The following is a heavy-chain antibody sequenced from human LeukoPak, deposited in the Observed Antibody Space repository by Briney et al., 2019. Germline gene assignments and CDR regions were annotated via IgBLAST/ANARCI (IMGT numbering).Heavy chain of an antibody. CDR3: AGSSSGYYGY. Sequence: SETLSLTCSVSGGSVTSGGHYWSWIRQHPGKGLEWIGYIYYSDSTFYNPSLQSRVTISVDASNNQFSLKLSSVTAADTAVYYCAGSSSGYYGYWGQGTLVTVSS. CDR2: IYYSDST. CDR1: GGSVTSGGHY. D-gene: IGHD3-22*01. V-gene: IGHV4-31*03. J-gene: IGHJ4*02.